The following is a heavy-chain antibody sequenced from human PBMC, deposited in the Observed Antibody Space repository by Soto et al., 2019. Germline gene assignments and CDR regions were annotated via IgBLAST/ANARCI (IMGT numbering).Heavy chain of an antibody. CDR2: IYYSGST. CDR1: GGSISSGGYY. CDR3: ARDPAPKWNDDAFDI. J-gene: IGHJ3*02. V-gene: IGHV4-31*03. Sequence: QVQLQESGPGLVKPSQTLSLTCTVSGGSISSGGYYWSWIRQHPGKGLEWIGYIYYSGSTYYNPSLKSRVTISVDTSKNQFSRKLSSVTAADTAVDYCARDPAPKWNDDAFDIWGQGTMVTVSS. D-gene: IGHD1-1*01.